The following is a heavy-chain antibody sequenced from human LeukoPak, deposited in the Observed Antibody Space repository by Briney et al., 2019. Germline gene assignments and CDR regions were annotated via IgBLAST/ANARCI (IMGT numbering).Heavy chain of an antibody. Sequence: PGGSLRLSCAASGFTFSSYAIHWVRQAPGKGLEWVAVISYDGSNKYYADSVKGRFTISRDNSKNTLYLQMNSLRAEDTAVYYCASTNYYDSSGYYYPDYYYGMDVWGQGTTVTVSS. CDR1: GFTFSSYA. J-gene: IGHJ6*02. CDR3: ASTNYYDSSGYYYPDYYYGMDV. D-gene: IGHD3-22*01. CDR2: ISYDGSNK. V-gene: IGHV3-30-3*01.